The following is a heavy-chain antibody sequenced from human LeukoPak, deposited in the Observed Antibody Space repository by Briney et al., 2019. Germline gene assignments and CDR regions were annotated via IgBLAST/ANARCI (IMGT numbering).Heavy chain of an antibody. CDR3: AKTTTGYSSGRYPGWPVDY. V-gene: IGHV3-23*01. J-gene: IGHJ4*02. Sequence: GGSLRLSCAASGFNFNSYAMYWVRQAPGKGLEWVSGIFGSGGSAHYADSVKGRFTISRDNSKNTVYLQMNSLRAEDTAVYYCAKTTTGYSSGRYPGWPVDYWGQGALVTVSS. CDR2: IFGSGGSA. CDR1: GFNFNSYA. D-gene: IGHD6-19*01.